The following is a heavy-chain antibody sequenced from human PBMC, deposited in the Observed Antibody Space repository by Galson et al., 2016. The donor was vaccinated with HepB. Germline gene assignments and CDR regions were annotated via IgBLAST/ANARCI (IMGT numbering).Heavy chain of an antibody. CDR3: VKDHRG. D-gene: IGHD1-14*01. CDR1: GFTFSSYV. Sequence: SLRLSCAASGFTFSSYVMSWVRQAPGKGLEWVSGLSGSGGSTYYADSVKGRFTISRVNSKNTLYLQMNSLRAEDTALYYCVKDHRGWGQGTLVTVSS. CDR2: LSGSGGST. J-gene: IGHJ4*02. V-gene: IGHV3-23*01.